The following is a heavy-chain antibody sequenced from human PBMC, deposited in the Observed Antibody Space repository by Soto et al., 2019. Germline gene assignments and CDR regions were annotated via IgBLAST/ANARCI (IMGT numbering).Heavy chain of an antibody. V-gene: IGHV3-20*04. D-gene: IGHD3-16*01. Sequence: PEGPLRLSCATSGFTLSHYWMHWVRQAPGKGLEWVSGINWNGGSIGYADSVKGRFTISRDNTKNSLYLQMDSVRAEDTAFYYCARAPNYVWVDNWFAPWGQGTLVTVSS. CDR3: ARAPNYVWVDNWFAP. CDR1: GFTLSHYW. CDR2: INWNGGSI. J-gene: IGHJ5*02.